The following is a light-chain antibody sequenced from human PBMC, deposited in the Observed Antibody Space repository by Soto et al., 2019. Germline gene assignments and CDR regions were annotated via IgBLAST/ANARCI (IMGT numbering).Light chain of an antibody. CDR1: QGIGIW. CDR2: AAS. J-gene: IGKJ5*01. V-gene: IGKV1-12*01. CDR3: MQGTHWPIT. Sequence: DIQMTQSPSSLSASVGDRVTITCRASQGIGIWLAWYQHKPGKAPNLLIYAASTLQRGVPSRFSGSGSGTDFALKISRVEAEDVGVYYCMQGTHWPITFGQGTRLEIK.